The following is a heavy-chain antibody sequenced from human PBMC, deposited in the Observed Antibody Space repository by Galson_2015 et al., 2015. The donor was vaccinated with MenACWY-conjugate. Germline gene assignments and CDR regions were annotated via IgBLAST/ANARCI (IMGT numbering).Heavy chain of an antibody. CDR3: AIGGFTYGYAFDI. Sequence: SGAEVIKPVESLLISCQGSGYSCTRYWVGWVREMPGKDLVGIGKNYPGESETRYSPSFQGQVTIAVDKSISTTYLQWSSLKAADTAMYYFAIGGFTYGYAFDIWGQGTMVTVSS. V-gene: IGHV5-51*03. CDR2: NYPGESET. CDR1: GYSCTRYW. J-gene: IGHJ3*02. D-gene: IGHD5-18*01.